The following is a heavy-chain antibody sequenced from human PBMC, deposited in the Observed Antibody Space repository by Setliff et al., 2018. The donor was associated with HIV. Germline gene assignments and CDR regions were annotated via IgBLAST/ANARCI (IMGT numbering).Heavy chain of an antibody. J-gene: IGHJ4*02. V-gene: IGHV3-21*04. CDR1: GFTFSSYS. D-gene: IGHD6-19*01. Sequence: GGSLRLSCAASGFTFSSYSMNWARQAPGKGLEWVSSISSSSSSIYYADSVKGRLTISLDTSRNQFSLKLTSVTAADSATYYCARWVYNSAWSLDYWGQGTLVTVSS. CDR3: ARWVYNSAWSLDY. CDR2: ISSSSSSI.